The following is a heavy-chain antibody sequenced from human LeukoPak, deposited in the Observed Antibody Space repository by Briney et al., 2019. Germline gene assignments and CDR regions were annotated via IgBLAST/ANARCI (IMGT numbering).Heavy chain of an antibody. D-gene: IGHD3-9*01. Sequence: PSETLSLTCTVSGYSISSGYYWGWIRQPPGKGLEWIGSIYHSGSTYYNPSLKSRVTISVDTSKNQFSLKLSSVTAADTAVYYCASQKGYDILTGYGRPYYFDYWGQGTLVTVSS. CDR1: GYSISSGYY. CDR3: ASQKGYDILTGYGRPYYFDY. CDR2: IYHSGST. V-gene: IGHV4-38-2*02. J-gene: IGHJ4*02.